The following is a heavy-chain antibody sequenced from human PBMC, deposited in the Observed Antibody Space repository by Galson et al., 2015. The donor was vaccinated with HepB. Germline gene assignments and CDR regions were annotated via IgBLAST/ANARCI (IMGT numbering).Heavy chain of an antibody. Sequence: SETLSLTCIVSGGPITSYYWSWIRQPVGKGLDWIGRINTSGRTNYNPSLKSRVSMSVDTAKNQFSLKLSSVTAADTAIYYCARDNVATTHYYYYGMDVWGQGTTVTVSS. J-gene: IGHJ6*02. D-gene: IGHD5-12*01. CDR1: GGPITSYY. V-gene: IGHV4-4*07. CDR3: ARDNVATTHYYYYGMDV. CDR2: INTSGRT.